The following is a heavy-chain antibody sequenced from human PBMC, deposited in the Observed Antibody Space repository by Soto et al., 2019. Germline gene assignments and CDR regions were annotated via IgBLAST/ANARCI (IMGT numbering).Heavy chain of an antibody. CDR3: ASDVAGTSYYYFGMDV. CDR2: INPNSGGT. D-gene: IGHD2-15*01. CDR1: GYTFTGYY. V-gene: IGHV1-2*02. Sequence: ASVKVSCKASGYTFTGYYMHWVRQAPGQGLEWMGWINPNSGGTNYAQKFQGRVTMTRDTSISTAYMELSRLRSDDTAVYYCASDVAGTSYYYFGMDVWGHGTTVTVSS. J-gene: IGHJ6*02.